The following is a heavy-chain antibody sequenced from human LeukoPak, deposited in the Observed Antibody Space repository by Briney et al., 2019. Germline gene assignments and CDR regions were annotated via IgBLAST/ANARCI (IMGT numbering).Heavy chain of an antibody. V-gene: IGHV3-7*01. CDR3: ARDQFGGYFDY. D-gene: IGHD3-16*01. CDR1: GFTFSTYW. Sequence: GGSLRLSCAASGFTFSTYWMSWVRQAPGKGLEWVANIKEDGSQKYYDDSVKGRFTISKDNAKKSLYLQMNSLRAEDTAIYYCARDQFGGYFDYWGQGTLVTVSS. CDR2: IKEDGSQK. J-gene: IGHJ4*02.